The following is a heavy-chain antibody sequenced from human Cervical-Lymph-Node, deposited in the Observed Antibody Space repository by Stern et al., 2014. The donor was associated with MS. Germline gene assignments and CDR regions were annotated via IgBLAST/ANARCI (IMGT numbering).Heavy chain of an antibody. CDR2: TYFTGTT. CDR1: GASIGGGGYY. J-gene: IGHJ3*02. Sequence: QVQLVQSGPGLVKPSQTLPLTCTVSGASIGGGGYYWSWVPPPPREGPGGGGGTYFTGTTYYKPSLKSRVTISLETSKNHFSLNLSSVTAADTAVYYCAGAIGKYELLEAFDMWGQGTKVTVSS. CDR3: AGAIGKYELLEAFDM. V-gene: IGHV4-30-4*01. D-gene: IGHD2-2*01.